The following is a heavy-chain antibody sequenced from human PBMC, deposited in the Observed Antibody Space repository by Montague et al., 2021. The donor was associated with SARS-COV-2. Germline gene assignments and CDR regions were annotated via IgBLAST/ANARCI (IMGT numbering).Heavy chain of an antibody. J-gene: IGHJ4*02. CDR2: ISRSGDRT. Sequence: SLRLSCAVSGFTFDDYGMSWVRQAPGKGLEWVSGISRSGDRTAYGDSVKGRFTISRDNAKNSLYLQMNSLRVEDTAFYYCSRGGGMIRGVVDFWGQGILVGVSS. V-gene: IGHV3-20*04. D-gene: IGHD3-10*01. CDR3: SRGGGMIRGVVDF. CDR1: GFTFDDYG.